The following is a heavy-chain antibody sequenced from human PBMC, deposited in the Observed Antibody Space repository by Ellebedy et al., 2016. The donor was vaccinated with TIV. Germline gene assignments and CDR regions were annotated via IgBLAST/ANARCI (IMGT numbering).Heavy chain of an antibody. CDR2: LSGSPLTT. CDR3: ARDMAWGNERVIDAFDI. CDR1: GFTFSSYS. V-gene: IGHV3-48*04. J-gene: IGHJ3*02. D-gene: IGHD7-27*01. Sequence: GGSLRLSCTASGFTFSSYSITWVRPAPGTGLALVSSLSGSPLTTYYADSVKGRFTISRDNAKNSLSLQMNSLRVEDTAVYYCARDMAWGNERVIDAFDIWGQGTMVTVSP.